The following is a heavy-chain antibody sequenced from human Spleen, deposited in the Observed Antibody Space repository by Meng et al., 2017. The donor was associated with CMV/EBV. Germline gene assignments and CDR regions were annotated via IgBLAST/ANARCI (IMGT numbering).Heavy chain of an antibody. J-gene: IGHJ4*02. V-gene: IGHV3-53*01. CDR3: ARADTSGYYAY. CDR1: GITVSSNY. D-gene: IGHD3-22*01. Sequence: LACAASGITVSSNYMSWVRQAPGKGLDCVSIIYSRGDTHYADSVKGRFTISRDNSENTLYLQMNSLRAEDTAVYYCARADTSGYYAYWGQGTLVTVSS. CDR2: IYSRGDT.